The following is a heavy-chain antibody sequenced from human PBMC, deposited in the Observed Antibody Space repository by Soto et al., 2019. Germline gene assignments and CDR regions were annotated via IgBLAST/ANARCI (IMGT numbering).Heavy chain of an antibody. Sequence: ASGKVSCKASGYTFTSYGISWVRQAPGQGLEWMGWISAYNGNTNYAQKLQGRVTMTTDTSTSTAYMELRSLRSDDTAVYYCVRSQYYDFWSGSPGRLEIFDYWGQGTLVPVSS. J-gene: IGHJ4*02. V-gene: IGHV1-18*04. CDR3: VRSQYYDFWSGSPGRLEIFDY. CDR1: GYTFTSYG. CDR2: ISAYNGNT. D-gene: IGHD3-3*01.